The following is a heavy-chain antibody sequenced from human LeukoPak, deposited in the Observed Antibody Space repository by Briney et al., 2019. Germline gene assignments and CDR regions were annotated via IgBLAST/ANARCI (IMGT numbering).Heavy chain of an antibody. Sequence: ASVKVSCKASGYTLINSAMHWVRQAPGQRLEWMGWINAGNGNTKYSQKFQGRVTITRDTSASTVYMELSSLRNEDTAVYYCARRSSGGWLHGMDVWGQGTTVTV. D-gene: IGHD5-24*01. CDR2: INAGNGNT. CDR1: GYTLINSA. CDR3: ARRSSGGWLHGMDV. V-gene: IGHV1-3*01. J-gene: IGHJ6*02.